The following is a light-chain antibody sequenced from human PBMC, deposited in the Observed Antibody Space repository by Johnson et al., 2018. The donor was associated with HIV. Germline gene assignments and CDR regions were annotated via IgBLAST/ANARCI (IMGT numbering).Light chain of an antibody. V-gene: IGLV1-51*01. CDR3: GTWDSSLRVGF. J-gene: IGLJ1*01. Sequence: QSVLTQPPSVSAAPGQKVTISCSGRSSNIGNNYVSWYQHLPVKAPKLLIYHNNKRPSGIPHRFSGSKSGTSATLGITGLQTGDEADYYCGTWDSSLRVGFFGTGTKVTVL. CDR1: SSNIGNNY. CDR2: HNN.